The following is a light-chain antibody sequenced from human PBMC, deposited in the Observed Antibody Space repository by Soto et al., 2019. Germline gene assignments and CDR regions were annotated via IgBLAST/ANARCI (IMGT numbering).Light chain of an antibody. V-gene: IGKV3-20*01. CDR3: QQYGSFWT. J-gene: IGKJ1*01. Sequence: EIELTQSQGTLSLSQGERATLSCRASQSVSSSYLAWYQQKPGQAPRLLIYGASSRATGIPDRFSGSGSGTDFTLTISRLEPEDFAVDYCQQYGSFWTFGQGTKVDI. CDR1: QSVSSSY. CDR2: GAS.